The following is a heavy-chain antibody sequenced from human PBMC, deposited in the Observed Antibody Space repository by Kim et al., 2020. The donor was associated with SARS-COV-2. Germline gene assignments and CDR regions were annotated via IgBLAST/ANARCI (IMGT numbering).Heavy chain of an antibody. CDR1: GYTFTSYY. J-gene: IGHJ5*02. CDR3: ARTYCGGDCYTRGYWFDP. V-gene: IGHV1-46*01. CDR2: INPSGGST. Sequence: ASVKVSCKASGYTFTSYYMHWVRQAPGQGLEWMGIINPSGGSTSYAQKFQGRVTMTRDTSTSTVYMELSSLRSEDTAVYYCARTYCGGDCYTRGYWFDPWGQGTLVTVSS. D-gene: IGHD2-21*02.